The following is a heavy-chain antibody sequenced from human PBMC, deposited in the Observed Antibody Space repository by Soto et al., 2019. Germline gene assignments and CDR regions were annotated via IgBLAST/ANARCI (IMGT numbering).Heavy chain of an antibody. CDR2: IPNDGSNE. CDR3: AKGEVRGIIPSYFDY. V-gene: IGHV3-30*18. J-gene: IGHJ4*02. Sequence: VGSLRLSCAGSGFTFRWFGMNWVRQAPGKGLEWVARIPNDGSNEYYVDSVKGRFTISRDNSKNTLYLQMDSLRAEDTAVYYCAKGEVRGIIPSYFDYWGLGTLVTVS. D-gene: IGHD3-10*01. CDR1: GFTFRWFG.